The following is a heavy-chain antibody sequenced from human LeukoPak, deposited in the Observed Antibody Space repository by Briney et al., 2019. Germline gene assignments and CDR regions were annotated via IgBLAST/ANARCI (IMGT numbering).Heavy chain of an antibody. CDR1: GYTFINYA. CDR3: ARGSSSDWPLEY. CDR2: INAYSGDT. V-gene: IGHV1-3*01. Sequence: GASVKVSCKASGYTFINYAIHWVRQAPGQRLEWMGWINAYSGDTEYSQKLQGRVTITKDTSASTAYMDLSTLRSEDTAVYYCARGSSSDWPLEYWGRGILVTVSS. D-gene: IGHD6-19*01. J-gene: IGHJ4*02.